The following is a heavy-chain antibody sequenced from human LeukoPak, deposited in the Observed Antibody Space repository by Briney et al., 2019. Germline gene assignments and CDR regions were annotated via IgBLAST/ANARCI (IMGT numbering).Heavy chain of an antibody. J-gene: IGHJ3*02. D-gene: IGHD1-26*01. V-gene: IGHV4-4*07. CDR3: ARGGGSYLDFAFDI. CDR2: IYTSGST. Sequence: PSETLSLTCTVSGGSISSYYWNWIRQPAGKGLEWIGRIYTSGSTNYNPSLKSRVTISVDTSKNQFSLKLSSVTAADTAVYYCARGGGSYLDFAFDIWGQGTMVTVSS. CDR1: GGSISSYY.